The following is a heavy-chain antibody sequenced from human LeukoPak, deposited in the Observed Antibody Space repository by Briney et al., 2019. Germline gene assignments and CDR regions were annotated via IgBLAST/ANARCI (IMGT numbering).Heavy chain of an antibody. D-gene: IGHD2-8*01. Sequence: GRALRLSCAASGFTFSSYGMHWVRQAPGKGLEWVAVIWYDGSNKYYADSVKGRFTISRDNSKNTLYLQMNSLRAEDTAVYCCARDCTNGVCYGTDFDYWGQGTLVTVSS. CDR2: IWYDGSNK. CDR1: GFTFSSYG. J-gene: IGHJ4*02. CDR3: ARDCTNGVCYGTDFDY. V-gene: IGHV3-33*01.